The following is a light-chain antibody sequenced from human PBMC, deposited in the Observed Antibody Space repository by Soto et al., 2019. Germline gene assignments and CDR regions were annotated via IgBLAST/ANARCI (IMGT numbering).Light chain of an antibody. J-gene: IGKJ1*01. Sequence: EIVLTHSPVTLSLSPGERATLSCRASQTLRSGYLAWYQQNPGQAPRILIYAASSRATGIPDRFSGSGSGTDFTLTISRLEPEDFAVYYCQQYDTSPRTFGQGTKVDIK. CDR3: QQYDTSPRT. V-gene: IGKV3-20*01. CDR1: QTLRSGY. CDR2: AAS.